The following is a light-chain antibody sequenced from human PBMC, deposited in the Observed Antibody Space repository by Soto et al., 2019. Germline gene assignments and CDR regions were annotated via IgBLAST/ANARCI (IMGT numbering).Light chain of an antibody. CDR1: SSDVGGYTY. J-gene: IGLJ1*01. CDR3: CSYAGRYTYV. CDR2: DVS. V-gene: IGLV2-11*01. Sequence: QCALTQPRSVSGSPGQSVSISCTGTSSDVGGYTYVSWHQQHPGKAPKVMIYDVSKRPSGVPDRFSGSKSGNTASLTISGLQSEDEADYYCCSYAGRYTYVFGTGTKVTV.